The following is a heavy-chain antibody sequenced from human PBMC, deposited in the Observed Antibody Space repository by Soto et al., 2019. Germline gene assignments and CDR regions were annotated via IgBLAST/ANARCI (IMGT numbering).Heavy chain of an antibody. V-gene: IGHV3-30-3*01. CDR2: ISYDGSNK. Sequence: GGSLRLSCAASGFTFSSYAMHWVRQAPGKGLEWVAVISYDGSNKYYADSVKGRFTISRDNSKNTLYLQMNSLRAEDTAVYYCVREGTRGYYYYGMDVWGQGTTVTVSS. J-gene: IGHJ6*02. D-gene: IGHD3-10*01. CDR3: VREGTRGYYYYGMDV. CDR1: GFTFSSYA.